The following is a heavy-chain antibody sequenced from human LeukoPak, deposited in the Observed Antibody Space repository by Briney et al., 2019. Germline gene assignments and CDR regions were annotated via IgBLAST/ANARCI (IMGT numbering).Heavy chain of an antibody. CDR3: ARDVGIVAGGYFDY. Sequence: SETLSLTCTVSGGSISSYYWSWIRQPAGKGLEWIGRIYISGNTNYNPSLKSRVTMSVGTSKNQFSLKLSSVTAADTAVYYCARDVGIVAGGYFDYWGQGTLVTVSS. CDR1: GGSISSYY. CDR2: IYISGNT. V-gene: IGHV4-4*07. J-gene: IGHJ4*02. D-gene: IGHD5-12*01.